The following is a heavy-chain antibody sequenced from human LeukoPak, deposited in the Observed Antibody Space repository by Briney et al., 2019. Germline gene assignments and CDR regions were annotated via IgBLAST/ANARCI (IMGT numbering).Heavy chain of an antibody. V-gene: IGHV4-59*01. Sequence: SETLSLTCTVSGGSISSYYWSWIRQPPRKGLEWIGYIYYSGSTNYNPSLKSRVTISVDTSKNQFSLKLSSVTAADTAVYYCATTVNYYDTIWGQGTLVTVSS. CDR2: IYYSGST. CDR1: GGSISSYY. CDR3: ATTVNYYDTI. D-gene: IGHD3-22*01. J-gene: IGHJ4*02.